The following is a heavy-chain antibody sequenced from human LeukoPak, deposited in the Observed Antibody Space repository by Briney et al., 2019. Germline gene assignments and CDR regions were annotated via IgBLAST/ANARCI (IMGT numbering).Heavy chain of an antibody. Sequence: GASVKVSCQASRYTFTGYYMHWVRQAPGQGLEWMGWINPNSGGTNYAQKFQGRVTMTRDTSISTAYMELSRLRSDDTAVYYCAIAPPIAAAGSIYFQHWGQGTLVTVSS. J-gene: IGHJ1*01. V-gene: IGHV1-2*02. D-gene: IGHD6-13*01. CDR1: RYTFTGYY. CDR2: INPNSGGT. CDR3: AIAPPIAAAGSIYFQH.